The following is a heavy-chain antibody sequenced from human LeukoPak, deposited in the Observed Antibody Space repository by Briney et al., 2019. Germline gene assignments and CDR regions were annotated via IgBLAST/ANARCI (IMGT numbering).Heavy chain of an antibody. CDR1: GFTFSSYG. CDR3: ARAGDAFDV. J-gene: IGHJ3*01. V-gene: IGHV3-33*01. Sequence: QPGRSLRLSCAASGFTFSSYGMHGVRQAPGKGLEWVAVIWYDGSDKYYTDSVKGRFTISRDNSKNTLYLQMNSLRAEDTATYYCARAGDAFDVWGQGTMVTVSS. CDR2: IWYDGSDK.